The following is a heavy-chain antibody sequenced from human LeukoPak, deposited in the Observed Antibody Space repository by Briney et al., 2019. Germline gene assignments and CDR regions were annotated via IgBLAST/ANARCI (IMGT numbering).Heavy chain of an antibody. CDR2: IKQDGSEK. CDR3: ARVGPRNYMDV. V-gene: IGHV3-7*01. Sequence: WVANIKQDGSEKYYVDSVKGRFTISRDNAKNSLYLQMNSLRAEDTAVYYCARVGPRNYMDVWGKGTTVTVSS. J-gene: IGHJ6*03.